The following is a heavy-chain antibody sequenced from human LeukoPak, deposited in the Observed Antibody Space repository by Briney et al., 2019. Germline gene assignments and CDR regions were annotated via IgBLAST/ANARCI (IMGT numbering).Heavy chain of an antibody. J-gene: IGHJ4*02. CDR2: IYYSGST. CDR3: ARHRTTVTTAFDY. D-gene: IGHD4-17*01. V-gene: IGHV4-59*08. Sequence: SETLSLTCTVSNGSISSYYWSWIRQPPGKGLEWIGYIYYSGSTNYNPSLKSRVTISVDTSKNQFSLKLNSVNAAGTAVYYCARHRTTVTTAFDYWGQGTLVTVSS. CDR1: NGSISSYY.